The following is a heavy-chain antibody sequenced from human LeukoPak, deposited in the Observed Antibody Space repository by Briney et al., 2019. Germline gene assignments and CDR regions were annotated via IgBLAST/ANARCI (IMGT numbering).Heavy chain of an antibody. CDR1: GFTFSTYG. J-gene: IGHJ4*02. CDR3: ARSSGGKLASGYSSGWYGDYFDY. D-gene: IGHD6-19*01. CDR2: ISHGGSDA. V-gene: IGHV3-30*03. Sequence: QTGGSLRLSCAASGFTFSTYGMHWVRQAPGKGLEWVAAISHGGSDAYYADSMKGRFTISRDQLKNTLYLQMNSLRAEDTAVYYCARSSGGKLASGYSSGWYGDYFDYWGQGTLVTVSS.